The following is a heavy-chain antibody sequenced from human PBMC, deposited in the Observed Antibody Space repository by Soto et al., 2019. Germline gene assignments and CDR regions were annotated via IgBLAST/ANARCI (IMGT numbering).Heavy chain of an antibody. J-gene: IGHJ4*02. Sequence: QVQLQESGPGLVKPSETLSLTCTVSGGSTSSYYWSWIRQPPGQGLEWIAYIYYSGTTSYNPSLKSRVTISIDTSKNQFSLKLSSVTAADTAVYYCERLLGGDVLPSQNYYFDNWGQGTLVTVSS. CDR3: ERLLGGDVLPSQNYYFDN. V-gene: IGHV4-59*08. D-gene: IGHD3-9*01. CDR2: IYYSGTT. CDR1: GGSTSSYY.